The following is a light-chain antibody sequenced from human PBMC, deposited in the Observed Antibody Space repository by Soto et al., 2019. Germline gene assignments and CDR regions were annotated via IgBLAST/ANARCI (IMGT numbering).Light chain of an antibody. CDR3: QQRSSWPSLT. Sequence: EIVLTQSPATLSLSPGERATLSCRASESVSSYLAWYQHKPGQAPRLLIYDASNRATGIPARFSGSGSGTDFTLTIGSLEPEDFAVYYCQQRSSWPSLTFGGGTKVEIK. V-gene: IGKV3-11*01. J-gene: IGKJ4*01. CDR1: ESVSSY. CDR2: DAS.